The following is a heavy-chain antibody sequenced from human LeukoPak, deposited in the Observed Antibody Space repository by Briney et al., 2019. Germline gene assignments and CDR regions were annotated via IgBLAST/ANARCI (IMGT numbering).Heavy chain of an antibody. CDR3: ARRRFLDY. D-gene: IGHD3-3*01. Sequence: GGSLRLSCAASGFTFDDYAMHWVRQAPGKGLEWVSGISWNSGSIGYADSVKGRFTISRDNAKNSLYLQMNSLRAEDTAVYYCARRRFLDYWGQGTLVTVSS. V-gene: IGHV3-9*01. J-gene: IGHJ4*02. CDR1: GFTFDDYA. CDR2: ISWNSGSI.